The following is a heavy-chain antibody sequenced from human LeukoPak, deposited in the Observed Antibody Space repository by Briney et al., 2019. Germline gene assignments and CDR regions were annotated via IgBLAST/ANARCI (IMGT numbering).Heavy chain of an antibody. Sequence: GVSLRLSCAAAGFTFRSYAMSWVRQAPGKELKWVSAIRGGRGTTYYADCVKGRFTISRDSSKNTLYLQMNSLGVDDTAVYYCAKDRSPSCCDAFDIWGQGTMVTVSS. CDR2: IRGGRGTT. V-gene: IGHV3-23*01. J-gene: IGHJ3*02. D-gene: IGHD2-2*01. CDR1: GFTFRSYA. CDR3: AKDRSPSCCDAFDI.